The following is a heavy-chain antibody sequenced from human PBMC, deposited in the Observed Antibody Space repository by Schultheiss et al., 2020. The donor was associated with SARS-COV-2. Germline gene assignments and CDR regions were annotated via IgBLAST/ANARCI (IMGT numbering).Heavy chain of an antibody. J-gene: IGHJ4*02. CDR1: GFTFSNAW. CDR3: ARETRQYSSSGIDY. D-gene: IGHD6-6*01. Sequence: GGSLRLSCAASGFTFSNAWMSWVRQAPGKGLEWVSVIYSGGSTYYADSVKGRFTISRDNAKNSLYLQMNSLRAEDTAVYYCARETRQYSSSGIDYWGQGTLVTVSS. CDR2: IYSGGST. V-gene: IGHV3-66*01.